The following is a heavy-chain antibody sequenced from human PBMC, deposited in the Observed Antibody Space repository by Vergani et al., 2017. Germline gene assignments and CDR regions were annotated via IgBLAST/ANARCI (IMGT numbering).Heavy chain of an antibody. Sequence: EVQLVQSGAEVKKPGESLRISCKGSGYSFTSYWISWVRQMPGKGLEWMGRIDPSDSYTNYSPSFQGHFTISADKSISTAYLQWSSLKASDTAMYYCARQVPERIARTSRIQLWLPPHYWGQGTLVTVSS. CDR2: IDPSDSYT. D-gene: IGHD5-18*01. CDR1: GYSFTSYW. J-gene: IGHJ4*02. CDR3: ARQVPERIARTSRIQLWLPPHY. V-gene: IGHV5-10-1*03.